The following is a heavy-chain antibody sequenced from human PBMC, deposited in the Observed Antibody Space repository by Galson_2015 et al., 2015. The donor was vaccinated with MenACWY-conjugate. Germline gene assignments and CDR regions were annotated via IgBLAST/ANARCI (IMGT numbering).Heavy chain of an antibody. V-gene: IGHV6-1*01. CDR3: AREGSSRYHSDYFCCAS. J-gene: IGHJ5*02. CDR2: TYYRSKWYN. D-gene: IGHD3-22*01. Sequence: CAISGDSVSSNSAAWNWIRQSPSRGLEWLGRTYYRSKWYNDYAVSVKSRITINPDTSKNQFSLHLNSMTPEDTAVYYCAREGSSRYHSDYFCCASWGQGTLVTVSS. CDR1: GDSVSSNSAA.